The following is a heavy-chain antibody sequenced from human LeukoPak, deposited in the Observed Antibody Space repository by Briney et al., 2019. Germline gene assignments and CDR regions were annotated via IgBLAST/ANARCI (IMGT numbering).Heavy chain of an antibody. V-gene: IGHV3-53*05. CDR3: ANFPMIVVVDPY. Sequence: GGSLRLSCAASGFTVRSKYMSWVRQAPGKGPEWVSVILTGDNTYYSDSVRGRFTISRDHSRNTLYLQMNSLRAEDTAVYYCANFPMIVVVDPYWGQGTLVTVSS. D-gene: IGHD3-22*01. CDR2: ILTGDNT. J-gene: IGHJ4*02. CDR1: GFTVRSKY.